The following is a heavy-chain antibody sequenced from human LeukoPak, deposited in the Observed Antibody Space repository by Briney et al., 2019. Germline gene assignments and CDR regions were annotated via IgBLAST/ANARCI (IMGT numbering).Heavy chain of an antibody. Sequence: SETLSLTCTVSGGSISSYYWSWIRQPPGKGLEWIGYIYYSGSTNYNPSLKSRVTISVDTSKNQFSLKLSSVTAADTAVYYCARVGIAARPDWFDPWGQGTLVTVSS. CDR3: ARVGIAARPDWFDP. J-gene: IGHJ5*02. D-gene: IGHD6-6*01. CDR2: IYYSGST. V-gene: IGHV4-59*01. CDR1: GGSISSYY.